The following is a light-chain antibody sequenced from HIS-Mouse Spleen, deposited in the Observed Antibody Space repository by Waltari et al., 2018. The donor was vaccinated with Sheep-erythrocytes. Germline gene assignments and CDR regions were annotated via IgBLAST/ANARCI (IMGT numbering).Light chain of an antibody. J-gene: IGKJ4*01. CDR2: LGS. CDR1: QSLLHSNGYNY. CDR3: IQALQTAT. Sequence: DIVMTQSPLSLPVTPGEPASISCRSSQSLLHSNGYNYLDWYLQKPGQSPQLLIYLGSNRASGVPDRFSGSGSGTDFTLKISRVEAEDVGVYYCIQALQTATFGGGTKVEIK. V-gene: IGKV2-28*01.